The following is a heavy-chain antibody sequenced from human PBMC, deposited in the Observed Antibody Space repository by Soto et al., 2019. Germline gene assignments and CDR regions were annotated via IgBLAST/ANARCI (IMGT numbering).Heavy chain of an antibody. CDR1: GYTFTGYY. CDR2: INPNSGGT. CDR3: ARDSTYYDFWSGYYTGTPTSNFDY. V-gene: IGHV1-2*02. J-gene: IGHJ4*02. Sequence: GASVKVSCKASGYTFTGYYMHWVRQAPGQGLEWMGWINPNSGGTNYAQKFQGRVTMTRDTSISTAYMELSRLRSDDTAVYYCARDSTYYDFWSGYYTGTPTSNFDYWGQGTLVTVS. D-gene: IGHD3-3*01.